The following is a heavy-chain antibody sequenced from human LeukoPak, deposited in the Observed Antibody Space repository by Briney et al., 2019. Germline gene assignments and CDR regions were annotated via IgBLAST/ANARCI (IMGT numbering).Heavy chain of an antibody. Sequence: GGSLRLSCAAPGFTLSSYAMSWVRQAPGKGLEWVSSISDTGNTYHADSVKGRFTISRDSSKNTLFLQMNRLRPEDAAVYYCAKAPVTTCRGAFCYPFDYWGLGTLVTVSS. CDR3: AKAPVTTCRGAFCYPFDY. D-gene: IGHD2-15*01. J-gene: IGHJ4*02. CDR2: ISDTGNT. V-gene: IGHV3-23*01. CDR1: GFTLSSYA.